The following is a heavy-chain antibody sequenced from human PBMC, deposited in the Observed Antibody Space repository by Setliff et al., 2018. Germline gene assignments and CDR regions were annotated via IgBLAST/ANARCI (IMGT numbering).Heavy chain of an antibody. CDR2: IKEDGSQR. CDR1: GFTFSNYY. Sequence: PGGSLRLSCAASGFTFSNYYMTWARQAPGKGLEWVANIKEDGSQRNYVDAVRGRFTVSRDNARNLLYLQMNSLRVDDTAVYYCSSYLVSWGQGALVTVSS. CDR3: SSYLVS. D-gene: IGHD2-21*01. V-gene: IGHV3-7*01. J-gene: IGHJ4*02.